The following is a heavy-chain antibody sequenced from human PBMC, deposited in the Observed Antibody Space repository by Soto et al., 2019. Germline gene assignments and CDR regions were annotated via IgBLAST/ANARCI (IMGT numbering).Heavy chain of an antibody. D-gene: IGHD1-26*01. Sequence: GGSLRLSCAAAGVTVNSHRMSWVRQAPGKELEWVSVIYTGDSTYYVDSVKDRFTISRDSSKKTLYLQMNSLRVEDTAVYYCAKSKELGVSAPDHWGQGTLVTVSS. CDR3: AKSKELGVSAPDH. V-gene: IGHV3-66*01. CDR1: GVTVNSHR. J-gene: IGHJ4*02. CDR2: IYTGDST.